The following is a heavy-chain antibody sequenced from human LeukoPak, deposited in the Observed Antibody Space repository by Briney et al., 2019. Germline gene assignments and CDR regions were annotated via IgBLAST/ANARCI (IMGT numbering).Heavy chain of an antibody. Sequence: GSLRLSCAASGFTFSSYAMHWVRQAPGKGLEWVAVISYDGSNKYYADSVKGRFTISRDNSKNSLYLQMNSLRAEDTAVYYCARGSRDDYSNPPFDHWGQGTLVTVSS. CDR1: GFTFSSYA. CDR3: ARGSRDDYSNPPFDH. D-gene: IGHD4-11*01. J-gene: IGHJ4*02. CDR2: ISYDGSNK. V-gene: IGHV3-30*04.